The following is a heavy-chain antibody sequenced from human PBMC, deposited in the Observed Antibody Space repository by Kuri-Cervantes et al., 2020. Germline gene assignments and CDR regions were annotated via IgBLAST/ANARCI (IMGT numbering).Heavy chain of an antibody. J-gene: IGHJ4*02. Sequence: ASVKVSCKASGYTFTSYYMHWVRQAPGQGLEWMGIINPSGGSTSYAQKFQGRVTITTDESTSTAYMELSSLRSEDTAVYYCARVDLHGYNPGYWGQGTLVTVSS. CDR1: GYTFTSYY. D-gene: IGHD5-24*01. V-gene: IGHV1-46*01. CDR2: INPSGGST. CDR3: ARVDLHGYNPGY.